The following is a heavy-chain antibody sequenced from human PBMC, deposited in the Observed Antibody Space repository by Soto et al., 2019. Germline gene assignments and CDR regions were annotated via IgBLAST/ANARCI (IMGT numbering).Heavy chain of an antibody. CDR1: GFTFSSYW. Sequence: EVQLVESGGGLVQPGGSVRLSCAASGFTFSSYWMHWVRQAPGKGLMWVSRIHNDGSTTRYADSVKGRFTISRDNAKNTLYQQMSSLRVEDTAVYYCARDNGNSYWGQGTMVTVSS. D-gene: IGHD1-7*01. J-gene: IGHJ4*01. V-gene: IGHV3-74*01. CDR3: ARDNGNSY. CDR2: IHNDGSTT.